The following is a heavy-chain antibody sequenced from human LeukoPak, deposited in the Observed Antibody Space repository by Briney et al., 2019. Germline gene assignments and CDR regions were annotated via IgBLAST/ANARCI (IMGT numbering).Heavy chain of an antibody. CDR3: TTRRQDGW. J-gene: IGHJ4*02. V-gene: IGHV3-15*01. CDR2: IKSKSDGGTI. Sequence: GGSLRLSCVGSGFTFTDAWMSWVRQAPGKGLEWVGRIKSKSDGGTIDYAAPVKGRFTISGYDSRNTLYLQMNSLKTEDTAVYYCTTRRQDGWWGQGTLVTVS. CDR1: GFTFTDAW. D-gene: IGHD2-15*01.